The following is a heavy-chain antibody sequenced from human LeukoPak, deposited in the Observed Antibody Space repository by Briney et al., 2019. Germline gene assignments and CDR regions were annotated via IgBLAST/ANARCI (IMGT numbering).Heavy chain of an antibody. D-gene: IGHD3-16*01. Sequence: GGSLRLSCATSGFTFYDYGMSWVRQVPGKGLEWVSGINWNGGSTGYADSVKGRFTISRDNAKNSLYLQMNSLRAEDTALYHCARKGVGGELGGFDYWGQGTLVTVSS. CDR2: INWNGGST. CDR1: GFTFYDYG. CDR3: ARKGVGGELGGFDY. J-gene: IGHJ4*02. V-gene: IGHV3-20*01.